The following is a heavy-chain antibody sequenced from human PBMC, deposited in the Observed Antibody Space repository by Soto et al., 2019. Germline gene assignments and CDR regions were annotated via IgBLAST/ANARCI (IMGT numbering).Heavy chain of an antibody. V-gene: IGHV3-30-3*01. Sequence: GGSLRLSCAASGFTFSSYAMHWVRQAPGKGLEWVAVISYDGSNKYYAGSVKGRFTISRDNSKNTLYLQMNSLRAEDTAVYYCAREMATTTFDYWGQGTLVTVSS. D-gene: IGHD5-12*01. CDR2: ISYDGSNK. CDR1: GFTFSSYA. J-gene: IGHJ4*02. CDR3: AREMATTTFDY.